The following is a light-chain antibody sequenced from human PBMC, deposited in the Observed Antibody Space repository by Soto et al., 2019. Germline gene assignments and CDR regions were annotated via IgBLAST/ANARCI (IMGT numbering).Light chain of an antibody. Sequence: EIVLTQSPGTLSLSPGERATLSCRASQRVSNNYLAWYQQKPGKAPRFLIYGASNRATGIPDRFSGSGFGTDFTLTISRLEPEDFAVYYCQQYGSSGTFGQGTKVDIK. J-gene: IGKJ1*01. CDR1: QRVSNNY. V-gene: IGKV3-20*01. CDR2: GAS. CDR3: QQYGSSGT.